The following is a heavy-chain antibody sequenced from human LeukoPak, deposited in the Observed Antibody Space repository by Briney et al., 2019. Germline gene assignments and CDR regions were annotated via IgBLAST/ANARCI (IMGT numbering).Heavy chain of an antibody. V-gene: IGHV1-18*01. CDR1: GYTFTSYG. J-gene: IGHJ4*02. Sequence: ASGKLSCKASGYTFTSYGIIWVRQAPGQGLGWMGWISAYNATTNSAQKVPGRVTMTTDTSTSTAYMALRRLRSEDTAVYYCARDVPAAGFDYWGQGTPVTASS. CDR3: ARDVPAAGFDY. D-gene: IGHD6-13*01. CDR2: ISAYNATT.